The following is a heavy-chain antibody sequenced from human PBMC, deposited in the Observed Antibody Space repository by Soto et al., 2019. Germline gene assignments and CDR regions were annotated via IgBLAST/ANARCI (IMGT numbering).Heavy chain of an antibody. V-gene: IGHV4-59*01. D-gene: IGHD2-8*01. CDR2: IYDSETT. Sequence: SETLSLTCTVSGGSISSYSWSWIRQPPGKGLEWIGYIYDSETTNYNPSLKSRVTISVVTSKNQISLKLSSVTAADTAVYYCSRVNDGPNFYYYGMDVWGQGTAVT. J-gene: IGHJ6*02. CDR1: GGSISSYS. CDR3: SRVNDGPNFYYYGMDV.